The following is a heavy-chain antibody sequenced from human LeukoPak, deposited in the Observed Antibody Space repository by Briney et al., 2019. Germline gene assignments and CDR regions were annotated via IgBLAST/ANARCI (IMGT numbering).Heavy chain of an antibody. J-gene: IGHJ4*02. CDR3: AKDYYYDSSGYFDY. D-gene: IGHD3-22*01. Sequence: PGGSLRLSCAASGFTFSSYGMSWVRQAPGKGLEWVAAISDTGGSTYYADSVKGRFTISRDNSKNTLYLQMNSLRAEDTAVYNCAKDYYYDSSGYFDYWGQGTLVTVSS. V-gene: IGHV3-23*01. CDR2: ISDTGGST. CDR1: GFTFSSYG.